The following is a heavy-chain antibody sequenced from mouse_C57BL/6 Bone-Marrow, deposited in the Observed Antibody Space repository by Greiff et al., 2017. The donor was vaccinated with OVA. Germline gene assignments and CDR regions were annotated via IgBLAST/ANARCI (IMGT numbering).Heavy chain of an antibody. D-gene: IGHD1-1*01. CDR2: IYPGSGNT. CDR3: ARRTTVVPFDY. CDR1: GYTFTDYY. V-gene: IGHV1-76*01. Sequence: VQRVESGAELVRPGASVKLSCKASGYTFTDYYINWVKQRPGQGLEWIARIYPGSGNTYYNEKFKGKATLTAEKSSSTAYMQLSSLTSEDSAVYFCARRTTVVPFDYWGQGTTLTVSS. J-gene: IGHJ2*01.